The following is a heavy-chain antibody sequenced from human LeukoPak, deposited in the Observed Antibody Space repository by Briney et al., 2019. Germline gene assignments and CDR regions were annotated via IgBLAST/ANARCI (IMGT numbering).Heavy chain of an antibody. Sequence: QSGGSLRLSCAASGLTFNNYAMSWVRLAPGKGLEWVSAISGSDGSTYYADSVKGRFTISRDNAKNSLYLQMNSLRAEDTAVYYCATELAAAASFDYWGQGTLVTVSS. CDR3: ATELAAAASFDY. D-gene: IGHD6-13*01. J-gene: IGHJ4*02. CDR2: ISGSDGST. CDR1: GLTFNNYA. V-gene: IGHV3-23*01.